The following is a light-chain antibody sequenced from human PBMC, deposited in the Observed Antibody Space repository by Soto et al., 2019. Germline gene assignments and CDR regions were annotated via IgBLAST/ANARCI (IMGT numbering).Light chain of an antibody. J-gene: IGKJ2*02. CDR3: LQTYSTPGT. Sequence: DIQMPQYPSSLSASVGDRVTITCRASQSISGYLNWYQQKPGRDPNLLIYTAFSLQSGVPSRFSGSASGTDVTLTISSLQTEDFATYYCLQTYSTPGTCGQGTKLEIK. CDR2: TAF. CDR1: QSISGY. V-gene: IGKV1-39*01.